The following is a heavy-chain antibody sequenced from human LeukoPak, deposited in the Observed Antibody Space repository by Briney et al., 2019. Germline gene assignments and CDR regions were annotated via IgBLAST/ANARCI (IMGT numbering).Heavy chain of an antibody. V-gene: IGHV1-18*01. CDR2: ISAYNGNT. CDR1: GYTFTSYG. Sequence: ASVKVSCKASGYTFTSYGISWVRQVPGQGLEWMGWISAYNGNTNYAQKLQGRVTMTTDTSTSTAYMELRSLRSDDTAVYYCARDYAITIFGVPYYYGMDVWGQGTTVTVSS. CDR3: ARDYAITIFGVPYYYGMDV. J-gene: IGHJ6*02. D-gene: IGHD3-3*01.